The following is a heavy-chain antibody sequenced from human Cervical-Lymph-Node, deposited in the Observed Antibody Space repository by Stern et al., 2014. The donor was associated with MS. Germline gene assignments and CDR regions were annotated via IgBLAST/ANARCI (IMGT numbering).Heavy chain of an antibody. CDR2: IYYTGSA. V-gene: IGHV4-31*01. CDR3: ARGARYSDSSGYYFYFDY. D-gene: IGHD3-22*01. J-gene: IGHJ4*02. Sequence: QVQLQESGPGLVQPSQTLPLTCTASGGSINSGGYYWSWLRPYPGKGLVWIAYIYYTGSAYYDPSINSLPIISIDTSNNYSSLNLNSVTAADTAVYYCARGARYSDSSGYYFYFDYWGQGTLVTVSS. CDR1: GGSINSGGYY.